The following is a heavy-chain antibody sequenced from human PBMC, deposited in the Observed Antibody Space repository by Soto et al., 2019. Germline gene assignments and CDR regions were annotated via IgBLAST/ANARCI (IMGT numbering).Heavy chain of an antibody. CDR1: GGSMKSADSY. CDR3: ARLLQITMRVVILDY. J-gene: IGHJ4*02. D-gene: IGHD3-22*01. Sequence: PSETLSLTCTVSGGSMKSADSYWGWIRQPPGKGLEWIGYIHDSGSTYYNPSLKSRVTMSINMSENQFSLKLTSVSAADTAVYYCARLLQITMRVVILDYWGQGARITVPS. CDR2: IHDSGST. V-gene: IGHV4-30-4*01.